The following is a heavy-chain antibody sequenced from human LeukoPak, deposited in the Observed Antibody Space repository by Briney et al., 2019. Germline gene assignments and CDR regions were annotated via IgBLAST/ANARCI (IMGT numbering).Heavy chain of an antibody. CDR3: ARGKAGAIRNAFGI. CDR2: ISSSSSYT. V-gene: IGHV3-21*04. J-gene: IGHJ3*02. D-gene: IGHD1-26*01. CDR1: GFTFSSYS. Sequence: GGSLRLSCAVSGFTFSSYSMNWVRQAPGKGLEWVSYISSSSSYTNYADSVKGRFTISRDNAKNSLYLQMNSLRAEDTAVYYCARGKAGAIRNAFGIWGQGTMVTVSS.